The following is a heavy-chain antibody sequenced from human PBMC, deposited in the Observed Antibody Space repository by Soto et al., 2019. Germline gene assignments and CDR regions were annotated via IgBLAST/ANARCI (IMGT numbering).Heavy chain of an antibody. CDR3: ARVDVVVTANLGYFQH. V-gene: IGHV4-30-4*01. Sequence: SETLSLTCTVSGGSISSGDYYWSWIRQPPGKGLEWIGYIYYSGSTYYNPSLKSRVTISVDTSKNQFSLKLSSVTAADTAVHYCARVDVVVTANLGYFQHWGQGTLVTVSS. CDR2: IYYSGST. CDR1: GGSISSGDYY. D-gene: IGHD2-21*02. J-gene: IGHJ1*01.